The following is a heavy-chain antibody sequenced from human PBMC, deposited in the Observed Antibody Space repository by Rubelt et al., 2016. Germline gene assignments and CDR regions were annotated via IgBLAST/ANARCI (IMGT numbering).Heavy chain of an antibody. D-gene: IGHD6-13*01. CDR1: GDSISSSSYH. V-gene: IGHV4-39*07. CDR3: AREDEDAADNAFDI. J-gene: IGHJ3*02. Sequence: QLQLQESGPGLVKPSETLSLTCTVSGDSISSSSYHWGWVRQPPGKELEWIGSIYYSGNTYYNPSLESRVTISVDTSKNQFSRKLKSVTAADTAMYYCAREDEDAADNAFDIWGQGTMVTVSS. CDR2: IYYSGNT.